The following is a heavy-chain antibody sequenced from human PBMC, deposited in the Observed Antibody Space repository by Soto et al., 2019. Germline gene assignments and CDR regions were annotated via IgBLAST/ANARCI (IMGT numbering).Heavy chain of an antibody. CDR1: GYTFPSYD. CDR2: VNPNSGNA. V-gene: IGHV1-8*01. Sequence: QVQLVQSGAEVKKPGASVKVSCKASGYTFPSYDINWVRQATGQGLEWMGWVNPNSGNAGYAQKFQGRVSMTWNTSISTAYMELSRLRSEDTAAYYCARGIGETYGDLGGVDYWGQGTLVTVSS. J-gene: IGHJ4*02. D-gene: IGHD4-17*01. CDR3: ARGIGETYGDLGGVDY.